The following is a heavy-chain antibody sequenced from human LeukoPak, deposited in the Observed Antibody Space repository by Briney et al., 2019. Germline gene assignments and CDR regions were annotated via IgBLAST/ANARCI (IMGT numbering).Heavy chain of an antibody. D-gene: IGHD3-22*01. V-gene: IGHV1-18*01. CDR1: GYTFTSYG. J-gene: IGHJ5*02. CDR3: ARGDYYDSSGYYYGYNWFDP. Sequence: ASVKVSCKASGYTFTSYGISWVRQAPGQGLEWMGWISAYNGNTNYAQKLQGRVTMTTDTSTSTAYMELRSLRSDDTAVYYCARGDYYDSSGYYYGYNWFDPWGQGTLVTVSS. CDR2: ISAYNGNT.